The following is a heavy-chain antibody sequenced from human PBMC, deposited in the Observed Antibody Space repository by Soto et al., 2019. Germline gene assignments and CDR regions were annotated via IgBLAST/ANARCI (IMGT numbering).Heavy chain of an antibody. D-gene: IGHD5-12*01. CDR2: IHYSGNT. CDR1: GGSISGSTYY. CDR3: ARQEWQRSMTLGSYYMDV. V-gene: IGHV4-39*01. Sequence: PSETLSLTCTVSGGSISGSTYYWGWIRQPPGKGLEWIGCIHYSGNTYFNQSLKSRVTISVDTSKNKFSLKLTSVTAADTAVYYCARQEWQRSMTLGSYYMDVWGKGTTVTVSS. J-gene: IGHJ6*03.